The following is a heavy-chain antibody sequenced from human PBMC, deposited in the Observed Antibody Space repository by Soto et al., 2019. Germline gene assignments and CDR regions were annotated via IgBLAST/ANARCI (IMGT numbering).Heavy chain of an antibody. Sequence: GGSLRLSCAASGFTFSSYAMSWVRQAPGKGLEWVSAISGSGGSTYYADSVKGRFTISRDNSKNTLLLQMNSLIAEDTALSYCACSPASYYDILTGYSPLDAFDIWGQGTMVTVSS. J-gene: IGHJ3*02. CDR3: ACSPASYYDILTGYSPLDAFDI. V-gene: IGHV3-23*01. CDR1: GFTFSSYA. CDR2: ISGSGGST. D-gene: IGHD3-9*01.